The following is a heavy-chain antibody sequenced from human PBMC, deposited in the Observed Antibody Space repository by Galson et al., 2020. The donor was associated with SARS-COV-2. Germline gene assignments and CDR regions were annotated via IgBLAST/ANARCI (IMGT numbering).Heavy chain of an antibody. CDR3: AGGSSSYGFDI. CDR1: GGSFSSDGYY. D-gene: IGHD6-6*01. Sequence: SETLSLTCTVSGGSFSSDGYYWSWIRQRPGKGLEYIGYAYHNGNTYYSPSLQSLVTISLDTSKSQFSLTMNSVTAADTAMFFCAGGSSSYGFDIWGQGTMVTVSA. V-gene: IGHV4-31*01. J-gene: IGHJ3*02. CDR2: AYHNGNT.